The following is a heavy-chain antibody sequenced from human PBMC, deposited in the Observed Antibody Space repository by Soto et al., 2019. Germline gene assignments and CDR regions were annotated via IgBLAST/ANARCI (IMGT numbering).Heavy chain of an antibody. CDR2: IYYSGST. V-gene: IGHV4-61*01. J-gene: IGHJ4*02. Sequence: QVQLQESGPGLVKPSETLSLTCTVSGGSVSSGSYYWSWIRQPPGKGLEWIGYIYYSGSTNYNPSLKSRVTISVDTSKNQFSLMLSSVSAADTAVYYCARAAAYDSSGYYPPPYFDYCGQGTLVTVSS. CDR1: GGSVSSGSYY. CDR3: ARAAAYDSSGYYPPPYFDY. D-gene: IGHD3-22*01.